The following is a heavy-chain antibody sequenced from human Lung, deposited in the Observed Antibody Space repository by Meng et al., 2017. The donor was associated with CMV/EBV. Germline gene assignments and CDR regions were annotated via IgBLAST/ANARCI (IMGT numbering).Heavy chain of an antibody. CDR1: GGSISSSSYY. V-gene: IGHV4-39*01. J-gene: IGHJ4*02. CDR2: IYYSGST. Sequence: SETLSLICTVSGGSISSSSYYWGWIRQPPGKGLEWIGSIYYSGSTYYNPSLKSRVTISVDTSKNQFSLKLSSVTAADTAVYYCASGYDLRFDYWGQGTLVTVSS. CDR3: ASGYDLRFDY. D-gene: IGHD5-12*01.